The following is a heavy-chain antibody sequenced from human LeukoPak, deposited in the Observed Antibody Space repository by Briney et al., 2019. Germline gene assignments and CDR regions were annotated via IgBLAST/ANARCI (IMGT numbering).Heavy chain of an antibody. CDR2: ISAYNGNT. D-gene: IGHD3-10*01. Sequence: ASVKVSCKASGYTFTSYGISWVRQAPGQGLEWMGWISAYNGNTNYAQKLQGRVTMTTDTSTSTAYMELRSLRSEDTAVYYCASGSLGQATRYVRGVIEDWGQGTLVTVSS. CDR3: ASGSLGQATRYVRGVIED. V-gene: IGHV1-18*01. J-gene: IGHJ4*02. CDR1: GYTFTSYG.